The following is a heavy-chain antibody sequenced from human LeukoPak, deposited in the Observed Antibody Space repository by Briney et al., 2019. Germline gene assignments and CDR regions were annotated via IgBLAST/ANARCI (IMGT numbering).Heavy chain of an antibody. CDR3: ARQNRYCSSTSCYTEDWFDP. CDR1: GYSFTSYW. CDR2: IYPGDSDT. D-gene: IGHD2-2*02. V-gene: IGHV5-51*01. J-gene: IGHJ5*02. Sequence: GESLKISCKGSGYSFTSYWIGWVRQMPGKGLEWMGIIYPGDSDTRYSPSFQGQVAISADKSISTAYLQWSSLKASDTAMYYCARQNRYCSSTSCYTEDWFDPWGQGTLVTVSS.